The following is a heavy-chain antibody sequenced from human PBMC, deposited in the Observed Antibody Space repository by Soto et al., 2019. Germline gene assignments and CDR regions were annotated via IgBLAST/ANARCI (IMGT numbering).Heavy chain of an antibody. J-gene: IGHJ4*02. V-gene: IGHV1-69*12. CDR3: AANPYGAWGVFDY. CDR1: GGTFSSYA. D-gene: IGHD4-17*01. CDR2: IIPIFGTA. Sequence: QVQLVQSGAEVKKPGSSVKLSCKASGGTFSSYAISWVRQAPGQGLAWMGGIIPIFGTANYAQKFQGRVTITADESTSTAYMELSSLRSEDTAVYYCAANPYGAWGVFDYWGQGTLVTVSS.